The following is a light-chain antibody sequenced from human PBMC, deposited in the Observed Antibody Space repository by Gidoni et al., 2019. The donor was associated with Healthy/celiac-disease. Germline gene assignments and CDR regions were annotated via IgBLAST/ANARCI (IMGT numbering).Light chain of an antibody. J-gene: IGKJ3*01. Sequence: EIVLTQSPGTLSLSPGERATPSCRASQSVSRSYLAWYQQKPGQAPRLLIYGASSRATGTPDRFSGSGSGTDFTLTISRLEPEDFAVYYCQQYGSSPPITFGPGTKVDIK. V-gene: IGKV3-20*01. CDR3: QQYGSSPPIT. CDR2: GAS. CDR1: QSVSRSY.